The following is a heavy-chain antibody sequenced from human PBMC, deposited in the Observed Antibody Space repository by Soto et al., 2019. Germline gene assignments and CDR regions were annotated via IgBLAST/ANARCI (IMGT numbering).Heavy chain of an antibody. J-gene: IGHJ5*02. CDR2: IYYSGST. CDR3: ARDLYSYGQYNWFDP. D-gene: IGHD5-18*01. CDR1: GGSISSGGYY. V-gene: IGHV4-31*03. Sequence: QVQLQESGPGLVKPSQTLSLTCTVSGGSISSGGYYWSWIRQHPGKGLEWIGYIYYSGSTYYNPSLKSRVTISVDTSKNQSSLKLSSVTAADTAVYYCARDLYSYGQYNWFDPWGQGTLVTVSS.